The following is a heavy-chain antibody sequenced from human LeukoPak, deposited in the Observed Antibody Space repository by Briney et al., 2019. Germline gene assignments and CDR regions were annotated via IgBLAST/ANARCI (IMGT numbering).Heavy chain of an antibody. V-gene: IGHV5-51*01. Sequence: GESLKISCKGSGYSFNTYWIGWVRQMPGKGLEWMGIIYPGDSDTKYSPSFQGQVTISADKSISTAYLQWSSLKASDTAMYYCARTYDYVWGSYRYYFDYWGQGTLVTVSS. CDR2: IYPGDSDT. J-gene: IGHJ4*02. D-gene: IGHD3-16*02. CDR1: GYSFNTYW. CDR3: ARTYDYVWGSYRYYFDY.